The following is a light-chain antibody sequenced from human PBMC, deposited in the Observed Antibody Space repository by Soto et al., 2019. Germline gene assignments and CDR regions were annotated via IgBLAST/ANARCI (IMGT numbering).Light chain of an antibody. Sequence: EIVLTQSPATLSLSPGERATLSCMASQSISSYLAWYQQKPGQAPRLLIHDASNRATGIPARFSGSGSGTDFTLSISSLEPEAFAVYYCQQRSNWPGGTFGGGTKVEIK. J-gene: IGKJ4*01. V-gene: IGKV3-11*01. CDR1: QSISSY. CDR2: DAS. CDR3: QQRSNWPGGT.